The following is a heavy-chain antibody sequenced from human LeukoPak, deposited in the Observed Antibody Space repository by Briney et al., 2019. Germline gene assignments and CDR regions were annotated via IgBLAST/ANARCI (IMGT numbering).Heavy chain of an antibody. CDR3: ARGSSSWYYFDY. V-gene: IGHV4-59*01. CDR1: GGSISSYY. D-gene: IGHD6-13*01. CDR2: IYYSGST. J-gene: IGHJ4*02. Sequence: KPSETLSLTCTVSGGSISSYYWSWIRQPPGKGLEWIGYIYYSGSTNYNPSLKSRVTISVDTSKNQFSLKLSSVTAADTAVYYCARGSSSWYYFDYWGQGTLVTVSS.